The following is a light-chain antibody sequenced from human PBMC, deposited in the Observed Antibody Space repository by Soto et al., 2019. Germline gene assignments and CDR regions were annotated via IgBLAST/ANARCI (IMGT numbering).Light chain of an antibody. CDR3: QQTYRAPPT. Sequence: DFQMTQSPSSLSASVGDRVTIICRASQSIANYLNWYQQKPGKAPSLLIYSASTLQSGVPSRFSGSGSGTDFTLTISSLQPEDFATYFCQQTYRAPPTFGGGTKVEIK. J-gene: IGKJ4*01. CDR2: SAS. V-gene: IGKV1-39*01. CDR1: QSIANY.